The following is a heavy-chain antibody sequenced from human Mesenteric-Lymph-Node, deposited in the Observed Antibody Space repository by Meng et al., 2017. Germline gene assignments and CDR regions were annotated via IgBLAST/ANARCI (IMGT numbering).Heavy chain of an antibody. Sequence: LRLSCTVSGGSISSDSYYWSWIRQPAGKGLEWIGRIYTSGSTNYNPSLKSRVTISVDTSKNQFSLKLSSVTAADTAVNYCARAAAHYYDSSGYFDYWGQGTLVTVSS. J-gene: IGHJ4*02. D-gene: IGHD3-22*01. CDR3: ARAAAHYYDSSGYFDY. V-gene: IGHV4-61*02. CDR1: GGSISSDSYY. CDR2: IYTSGST.